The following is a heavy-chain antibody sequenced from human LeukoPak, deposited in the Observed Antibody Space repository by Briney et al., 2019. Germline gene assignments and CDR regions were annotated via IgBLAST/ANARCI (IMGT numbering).Heavy chain of an antibody. CDR1: GFTFSTYD. V-gene: IGHV3-30*02. J-gene: IGHJ4*02. Sequence: GGSLRLSCAASGFTFSTYDMNWVRQAPGKGLEWVAFIRYEGSNKYYADSVKGRFTISRDNSKNTLYLQMNSLRAEDTAVYYCATSSIAVDYWGQGTLVTVSS. CDR2: IRYEGSNK. CDR3: ATSSIAVDY. D-gene: IGHD6-6*01.